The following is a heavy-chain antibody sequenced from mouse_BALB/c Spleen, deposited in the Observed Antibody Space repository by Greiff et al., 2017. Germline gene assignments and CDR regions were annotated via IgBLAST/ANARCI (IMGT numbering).Heavy chain of an antibody. V-gene: IGHV3-2*02. Sequence: EVQLQQSGPGLVKPSQSLSLTCTVTGYSITSDYAWNWIRQFPGNKLEWMGYISYSGSTSYNPSLKSRISITRDTSKNQFFLQLNSVTTEDTATYYCARCDYGDYCDYWGQGTTLTVSS. J-gene: IGHJ2*01. CDR2: ISYSGST. CDR3: ARCDYGDYCDY. D-gene: IGHD1-1*01. CDR1: GYSITSDYA.